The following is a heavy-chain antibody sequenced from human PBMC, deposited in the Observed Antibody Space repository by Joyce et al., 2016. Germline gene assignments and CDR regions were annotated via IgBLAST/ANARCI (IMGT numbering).Heavy chain of an antibody. CDR1: GFSLNTIAVG. J-gene: IGHJ3*01. CDR2: LYWDDDK. Sequence: QITLQESGPTLVKPTQTLTLTCCFSGFSLNTIAVGVGWLRQSPGKAPEWLALLYWDDDKRYNPSLQSRLTITADSSKNQVVLTLTNVDPVDTATYYCAHSLPTPHDAFDVWGQGTMVTVSS. V-gene: IGHV2-5*02. CDR3: AHSLPTPHDAFDV.